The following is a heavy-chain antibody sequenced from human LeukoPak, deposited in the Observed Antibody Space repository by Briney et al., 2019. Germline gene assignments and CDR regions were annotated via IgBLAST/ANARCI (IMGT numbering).Heavy chain of an antibody. V-gene: IGHV3-30*03. CDR2: ISYDGSNK. CDR3: ARSQGWGHDLGVDYFDY. J-gene: IGHJ4*02. CDR1: GFTFSSYG. Sequence: PGGSLRLSCAASGFTFSSYGMHWVRQAPGKGLEWVAVISYDGSNKYYADSVKGRFTISRDNSKNTLYLQMNSLRAEDTAVYYCARSQGWGHDLGVDYFDYWGQGTLVTVSS. D-gene: IGHD3-3*01.